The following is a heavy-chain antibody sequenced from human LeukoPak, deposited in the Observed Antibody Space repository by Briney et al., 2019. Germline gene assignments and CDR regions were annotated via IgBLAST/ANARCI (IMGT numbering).Heavy chain of an antibody. CDR2: MNPNSGST. J-gene: IGHJ5*02. Sequence: GASVKVSCKASGYTFTSYDINWVRQATGQGLEWMGWMNPNSGSTGYAQKFQGRVTITRDTSISTAYMELSSLRSEDTAVYYCARSGGSGDNNWFDPWGQGTLVTVSS. CDR1: GYTFTSYD. D-gene: IGHD3-10*01. V-gene: IGHV1-8*03. CDR3: ARSGGSGDNNWFDP.